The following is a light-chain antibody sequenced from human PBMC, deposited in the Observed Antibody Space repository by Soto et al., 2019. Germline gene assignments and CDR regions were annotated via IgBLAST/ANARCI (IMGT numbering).Light chain of an antibody. J-gene: IGKJ3*01. CDR1: QSISTY. Sequence: DIQMTQSPSSLSASVGDRVTITCRASQSISTYLNWYQQKPGKAPILLIYATSSLQSGVPSRFSGSGSGTDFTLTISSLQPEDFATYYCQQSYSTRLFTFGPGTKVDIK. CDR2: ATS. CDR3: QQSYSTRLFT. V-gene: IGKV1-39*01.